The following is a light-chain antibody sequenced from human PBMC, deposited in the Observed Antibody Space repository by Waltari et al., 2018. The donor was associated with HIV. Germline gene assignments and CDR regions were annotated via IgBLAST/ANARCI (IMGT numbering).Light chain of an antibody. CDR2: GAT. Sequence: DILLTQSPPFLSASVGDSVTISCRASQGIRNYLAWFQQKPGRAPKLLIFGATTLQSGVPSRISGSGSGTQFTLTINSLQPEDFATYYCQQHNTYPLTFGPGT. CDR3: QQHNTYPLT. V-gene: IGKV1-9*01. J-gene: IGKJ3*01. CDR1: QGIRNY.